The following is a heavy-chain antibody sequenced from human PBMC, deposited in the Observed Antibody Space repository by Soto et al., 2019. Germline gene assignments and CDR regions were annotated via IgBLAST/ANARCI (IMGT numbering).Heavy chain of an antibody. Sequence: SETLSLTCTVSGDSIGSYHWSWVRQPPGKGLEWIGFMFSRGSANYNPSLKSRVTISVDTSKNQFSLGLSSVTAADTALYYCARSYYLTSGKPYYFDYWGQGTLVTVSS. CDR1: GDSIGSYH. D-gene: IGHD3-10*01. V-gene: IGHV4-59*01. J-gene: IGHJ4*02. CDR2: MFSRGSA. CDR3: ARSYYLTSGKPYYFDY.